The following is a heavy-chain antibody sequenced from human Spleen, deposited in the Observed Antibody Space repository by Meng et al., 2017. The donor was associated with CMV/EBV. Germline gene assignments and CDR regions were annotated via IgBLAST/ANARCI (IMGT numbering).Heavy chain of an antibody. D-gene: IGHD1-1*01. Sequence: EVQLLESGGDLVQPGGSLRLSCAASGSTFASYAMSWVRQAPGKGLEWVSVFYSGGHTVYADSVKGRFTISRDNSKNTVDLQMDSLRPEDTAVYYCARLVFNRTPSTYYWGQGTLVTVSS. V-gene: IGHV3-23*03. CDR2: FYSGGHT. J-gene: IGHJ4*02. CDR3: ARLVFNRTPSTYY. CDR1: GSTFASYA.